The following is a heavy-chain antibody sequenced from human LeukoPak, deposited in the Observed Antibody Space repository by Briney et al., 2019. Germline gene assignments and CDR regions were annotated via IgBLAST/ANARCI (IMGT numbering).Heavy chain of an antibody. Sequence: GGSLRLSCAASGFTFSSYSMSWVREAPGKGLEWVANIKQDGSEKYYVDSVKGRFTISRDNAKNSLYLQMSSLRAEDTAVYYCARNPLRELYIDYWGQGTLVTVSS. J-gene: IGHJ4*02. CDR2: IKQDGSEK. CDR3: ARNPLRELYIDY. V-gene: IGHV3-7*01. CDR1: GFTFSSYS. D-gene: IGHD5/OR15-5a*01.